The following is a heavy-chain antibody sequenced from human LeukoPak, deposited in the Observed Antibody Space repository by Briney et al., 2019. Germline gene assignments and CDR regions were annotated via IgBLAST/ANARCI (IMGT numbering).Heavy chain of an antibody. D-gene: IGHD1-26*01. CDR3: ARESYSGSYPTSP. J-gene: IGHJ5*02. CDR2: IKQDGSEK. Sequence: GGSLRLSCAASGFTFSSYWMSWVRQAPGKGLEWVANIKQDGSEKYYVDSVKGRFTISRDNAKNSLYLQMNSLRSEDTAVYYCARESYSGSYPTSPWGQGTLVTISS. CDR1: GFTFSSYW. V-gene: IGHV3-7*01.